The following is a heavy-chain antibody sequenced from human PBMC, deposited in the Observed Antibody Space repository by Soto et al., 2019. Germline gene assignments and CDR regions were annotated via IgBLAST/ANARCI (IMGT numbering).Heavy chain of an antibody. CDR1: GFSLSTSGMC. CDR2: IDWDDDK. CDR3: ARMYSSNWYWPVRHPPYGMDV. D-gene: IGHD6-13*01. Sequence: SGPTLVNPTQTLTLTCTFSGFSLSTSGMCVSWIRQPPGKALEWLALIDWDDDKYYSTSLKTRLTISKDTSKNQVVLTMTNMDPVDTATYYCARMYSSNWYWPVRHPPYGMDVWGQGTTVTVSS. J-gene: IGHJ6*02. V-gene: IGHV2-70*01.